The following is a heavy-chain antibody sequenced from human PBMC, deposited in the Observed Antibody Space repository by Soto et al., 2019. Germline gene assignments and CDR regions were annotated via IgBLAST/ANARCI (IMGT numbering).Heavy chain of an antibody. CDR2: INHSGST. V-gene: IGHV4-34*01. CDR3: ARLSPYSGYDYDY. Sequence: SETLSLTCAVYGGSFSGYYWSWIRQPPGKGLEWIGEINHSGSTNYNPSLKSRVTISVDTSKNQFSLKLSSVTAADTAVYYCARLSPYSGYDYDYWGQGTMVTVYS. J-gene: IGHJ4*02. CDR1: GGSFSGYY. D-gene: IGHD5-12*01.